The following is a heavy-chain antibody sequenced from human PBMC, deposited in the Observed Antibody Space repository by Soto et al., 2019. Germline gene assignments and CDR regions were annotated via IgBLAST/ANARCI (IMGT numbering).Heavy chain of an antibody. CDR2: IFSNDEK. CDR3: AYSEGSYYGGHFDY. Sequence: VSGPTLVNPTETLTLTCTVSGFSLSNARMGVSWIRQPPGKALEWLAHIFSNDEKSYSTSLKSRLTISKDTSKSQVVLTMTNMDPVDTATYYCAYSEGSYYGGHFDYWGQGTLVTVSS. D-gene: IGHD1-26*01. CDR1: GFSLSNARMG. J-gene: IGHJ4*02. V-gene: IGHV2-26*01.